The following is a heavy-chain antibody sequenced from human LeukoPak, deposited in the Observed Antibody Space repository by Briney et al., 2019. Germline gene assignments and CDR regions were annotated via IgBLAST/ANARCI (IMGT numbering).Heavy chain of an antibody. V-gene: IGHV3-30*18. CDR3: AKQREGTTWSPDY. Sequence: GRSLRLSCAASGFTFSSYGMHWVRQAPGKGLEWVVVISFDGSNEYYLDSVKGRFTISRDNSKNTLYLQMNSLRVEDTAIYYCAKQREGTTWSPDYWGQGTLVTVSS. D-gene: IGHD6-13*01. CDR1: GFTFSSYG. CDR2: ISFDGSNE. J-gene: IGHJ4*02.